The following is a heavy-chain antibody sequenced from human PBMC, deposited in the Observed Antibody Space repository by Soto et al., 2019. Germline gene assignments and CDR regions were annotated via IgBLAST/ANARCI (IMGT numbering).Heavy chain of an antibody. CDR1: GFTFSSYA. CDR3: AKGWVGGDYDPNWFDP. V-gene: IGHV3-23*04. Sequence: VQLVQSGAEVKKPGSSVKVSCKASGFTFSSYAMSWVRQAPGKGLEWVSAISGSGGSTYYADSVKGRFTISRDNSKNTLYLQMNSLRAEDTAVYYCAKGWVGGDYDPNWFDPWGQGTLVTVSS. J-gene: IGHJ5*02. D-gene: IGHD4-17*01. CDR2: ISGSGGST.